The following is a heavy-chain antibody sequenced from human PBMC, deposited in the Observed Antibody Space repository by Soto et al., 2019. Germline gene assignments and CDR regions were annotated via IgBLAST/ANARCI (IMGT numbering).Heavy chain of an antibody. CDR3: ARPRGAGYCSSTSCPVNPFDT. CDR2: LYPADSDT. J-gene: IGHJ3*02. Sequence: PGESLKISCKGSGYRFTNYWIGWVRQMPGRGLEWLGILYPADSDTRYSPSFQGQVTISADKSISTAYLQWSSLKASDTAMYYCARPRGAGYCSSTSCPVNPFDTWGQGTMVTVSS. CDR1: GYRFTNYW. D-gene: IGHD2-2*03. V-gene: IGHV5-51*01.